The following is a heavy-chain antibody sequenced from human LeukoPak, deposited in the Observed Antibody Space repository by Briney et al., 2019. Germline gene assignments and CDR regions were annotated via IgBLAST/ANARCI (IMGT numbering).Heavy chain of an antibody. CDR2: IRYDGGNK. V-gene: IGHV3-30*02. CDR1: GFTFSSYG. D-gene: IGHD3-3*01. CDR3: AKDPFPYYDFWSGDGRYFDY. J-gene: IGHJ4*02. Sequence: GGSLRLSCAASGFTFSSYGMHWVRQAPGKGLEWVAFIRYDGGNKYYADSVKGRFTISRDNSKNTLYLQMNSLRAEDTAVYYCAKDPFPYYDFWSGDGRYFDYWGQGTLVTVSS.